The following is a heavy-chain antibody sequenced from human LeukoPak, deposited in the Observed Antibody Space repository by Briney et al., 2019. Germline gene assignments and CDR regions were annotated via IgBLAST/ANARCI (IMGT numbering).Heavy chain of an antibody. CDR2: IYRNGGST. CDR3: ARVEGMGWFGDLLSAFDI. J-gene: IGHJ3*02. CDR1: GFTFDDYG. D-gene: IGHD3-10*01. Sequence: GGSLRLSCAASGFTFDDYGMSWVRQAPGKGLEWVSGIYRNGGSTGYADPVKGRFTISRDNAKNSLYLQMNSLRAEDTALYYCARVEGMGWFGDLLSAFDIWGQGTMVTVSS. V-gene: IGHV3-20*04.